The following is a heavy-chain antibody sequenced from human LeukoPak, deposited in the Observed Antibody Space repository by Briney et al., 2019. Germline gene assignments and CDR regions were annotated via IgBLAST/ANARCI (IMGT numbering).Heavy chain of an antibody. CDR3: ARDAQTRYNWNDHYFDY. D-gene: IGHD1-20*01. J-gene: IGHJ4*02. CDR1: GFNFSDFW. CDR2: IKEDGGEE. Sequence: GGSLRLSCAASGFNFSDFWMTWVRQIPGKGLQWVANIKEDGGEEYHVDSVKGRFAISRDNTKRSLFLQMNSLRGDDTAVYYCARDAQTRYNWNDHYFDYWGQGTLVTVSS. V-gene: IGHV3-7*01.